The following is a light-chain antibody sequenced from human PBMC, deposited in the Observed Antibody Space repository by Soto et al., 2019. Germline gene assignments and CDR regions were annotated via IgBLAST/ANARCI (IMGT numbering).Light chain of an antibody. V-gene: IGKV1-5*01. CDR3: QQYYSYPWT. Sequence: DIQMTQSPSTLSGSVGDRVTISFRASQSISGWLAWYQQKPGKPPKLLIYDASSLEGGVPSRFSGSGSGTEFTLTISSLQPDDFATYYCQQYYSYPWTFGQGTKVDIK. CDR2: DAS. CDR1: QSISGW. J-gene: IGKJ1*01.